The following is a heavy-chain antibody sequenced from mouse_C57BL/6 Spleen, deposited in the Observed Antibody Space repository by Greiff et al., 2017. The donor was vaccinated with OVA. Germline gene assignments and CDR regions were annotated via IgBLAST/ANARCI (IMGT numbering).Heavy chain of an antibody. CDR2: IDPEDGET. CDR3: ARSTHGSSSYVEY. V-gene: IGHV14-2*01. D-gene: IGHD1-1*01. J-gene: IGHJ2*01. Sequence: EVQRVESGAELVKPGASVKLSCTASGFNIKDYYMHWVKQRTEQGLEWIGRIDPEDGETKYAPKFQGKATITADTSSNTPYRQLSSLTYEDTAFYYCARSTHGSSSYVEYRGEGTTITVSS. CDR1: GFNIKDYY.